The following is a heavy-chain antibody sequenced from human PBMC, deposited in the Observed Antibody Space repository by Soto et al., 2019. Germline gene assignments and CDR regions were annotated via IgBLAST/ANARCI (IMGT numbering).Heavy chain of an antibody. CDR3: VRGSVVPAAHYYYYYMDV. CDR2: INIDGRST. Sequence: GGSLRLSCAASGFTFSRYWIHWVRQAPGKGLVWVSRINIDGRSTSYADSVKGRFTISRDNAKNTLYLQMNSLRAEDTAVYYCVRGSVVPAAHYYYYYMDVWGKGTTVTVSS. J-gene: IGHJ6*03. V-gene: IGHV3-74*01. D-gene: IGHD2-2*01. CDR1: GFTFSRYW.